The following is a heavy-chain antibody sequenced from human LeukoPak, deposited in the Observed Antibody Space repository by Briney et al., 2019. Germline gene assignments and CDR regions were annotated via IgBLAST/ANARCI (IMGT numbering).Heavy chain of an antibody. CDR2: VYYSGST. D-gene: IGHD2-15*01. Sequence: SETLSLTCTVSGGSISSLYWSWIRQPPGKGLEWIGYVYYSGSTNYNPSLKSRVTISVDTSKNQFSLKLSSVTAADTAVYYCARERCSAGTCYLDYWGQGTLVTVSS. CDR1: GGSISSLY. V-gene: IGHV4-59*11. J-gene: IGHJ4*02. CDR3: ARERCSAGTCYLDY.